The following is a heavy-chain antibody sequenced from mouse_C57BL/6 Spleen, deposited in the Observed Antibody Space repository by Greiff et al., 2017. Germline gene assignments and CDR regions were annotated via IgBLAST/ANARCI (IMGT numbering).Heavy chain of an antibody. CDR1: GYTFTSYW. CDR3: ASPSLYYGSSYGYFDV. D-gene: IGHD1-1*01. CDR2: IDPSDSYT. Sequence: VQLQQPGAELVMPGASVKLSCKASGYTFTSYWMHWVKQRPGQGLEWIGEIDPSDSYTNYNQKFKGKSTLTVDKSSSTAYMQLSSLTSEDSAVYYCASPSLYYGSSYGYFDVWGTGTTVTVSS. J-gene: IGHJ1*03. V-gene: IGHV1-69*01.